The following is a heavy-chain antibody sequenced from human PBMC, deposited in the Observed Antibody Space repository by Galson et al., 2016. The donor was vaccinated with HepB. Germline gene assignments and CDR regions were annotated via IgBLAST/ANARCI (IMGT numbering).Heavy chain of an antibody. CDR2: MYHSGYT. CDR3: ARRVSHCSSSPCLLDS. D-gene: IGHD2-2*01. Sequence: SETLSLTCAVSGDSISSNNWWSWVRQPPGKGLEWMGEMYHSGYTNYNPSLKSRVFVSVDTSKNQFPLKLTSLTAADTAVNYCARRVSHCSSSPCLLDSWGQGTPVTVSS. CDR1: GDSISSNNW. V-gene: IGHV4-4*02. J-gene: IGHJ4*02.